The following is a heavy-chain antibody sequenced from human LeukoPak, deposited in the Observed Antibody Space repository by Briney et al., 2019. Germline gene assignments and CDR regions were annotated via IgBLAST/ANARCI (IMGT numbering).Heavy chain of an antibody. CDR1: GFSFSASW. V-gene: IGHV3-7*01. D-gene: IGHD1-14*01. CDR3: ARDPYHGALDI. J-gene: IGHJ3*02. CDR2: MNPDGSAK. Sequence: GGPLRLSCAASGFSFSASWMTWVRQAPGKGLEWVANMNPDGSAKYYVDSVKGRFTTYRDNAQSSVFLEMNSLRADDTAVYYCARDPYHGALDIWGQGTMVTVSS.